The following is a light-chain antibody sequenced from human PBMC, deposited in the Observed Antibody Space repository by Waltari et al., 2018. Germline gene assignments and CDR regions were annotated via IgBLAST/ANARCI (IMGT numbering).Light chain of an antibody. J-gene: IGLJ3*02. CDR1: SSNIGTNY. Sequence: QSVLTQPPSASGTPGQRVTMFCSGGSSNIGTNYAYWYKHLPGAAPKVLIFRDDQRPSGVPDRFSCSKSGTSASLTISGLRYDDEADYYCAAWDDSLSSWLFGGGTKLTVL. CDR3: AAWDDSLSSWL. V-gene: IGLV1-47*01. CDR2: RDD.